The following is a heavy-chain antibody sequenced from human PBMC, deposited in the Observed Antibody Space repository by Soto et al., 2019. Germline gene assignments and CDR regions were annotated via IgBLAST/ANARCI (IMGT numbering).Heavy chain of an antibody. Sequence: ASVKVSCKASGYTFTGFYMHWVRQAPGQGLEWMGWINPKSGDTEYAQNFQGWVTMTRDTSISTAYMELSRRKSDDTAVYYCASGGSTVTREFDYWGQGTLVTVSS. J-gene: IGHJ4*02. CDR3: ASGGSTVTREFDY. CDR2: INPKSGDT. D-gene: IGHD4-17*01. CDR1: GYTFTGFY. V-gene: IGHV1-2*04.